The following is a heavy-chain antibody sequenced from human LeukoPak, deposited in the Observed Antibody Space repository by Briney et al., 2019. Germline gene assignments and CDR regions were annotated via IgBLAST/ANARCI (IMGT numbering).Heavy chain of an antibody. D-gene: IGHD3-22*01. J-gene: IGHJ3*02. CDR1: GFTFSSYS. V-gene: IGHV3-48*01. Sequence: GGSLRLSCAASGFTFSSYSMNWVRQAPGKGLEWVSYISSSSSTIYYADSVKGRFTISRDNAKNSLYLQMNSLRAEDTAVYYCARDDSSGGDAFDIWGQGTMVTVSS. CDR2: ISSSSSTI. CDR3: ARDDSSGGDAFDI.